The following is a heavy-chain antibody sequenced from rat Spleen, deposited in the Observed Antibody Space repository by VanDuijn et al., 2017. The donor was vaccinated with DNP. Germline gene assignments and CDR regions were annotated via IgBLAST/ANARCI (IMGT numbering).Heavy chain of an antibody. CDR2: ISHTDDTT. V-gene: IGHV5-20*01. CDR1: GFSFPNYY. CDR3: TREQHYHFDY. D-gene: IGHD1-4*01. J-gene: IGHJ2*01. Sequence: EVQLVESGGGLVQPGGSLRLSCAASGFSFPNYYMAWVRQTPTRGLEWVAIISHTDDTTYYPDSVRGRFTISRDNAENSLYLQMGSLKSEDTATYYCTREQHYHFDYWGQGVMVTVSS.